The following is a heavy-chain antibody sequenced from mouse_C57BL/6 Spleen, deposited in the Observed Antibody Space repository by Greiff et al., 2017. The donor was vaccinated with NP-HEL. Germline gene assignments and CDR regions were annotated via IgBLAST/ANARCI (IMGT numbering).Heavy chain of an antibody. Sequence: VKLQQPGAELVRPGSSVKLSCKASGYTFTSYWMHWVKQRPIQGLEWIGNIDPSDSETHYNQKFKDKATLTVDKSSSTAYMQLSSLTSEDSAVYYCARSYDYPFDYWGQGTTLTVSS. V-gene: IGHV1-52*01. CDR3: ARSYDYPFDY. D-gene: IGHD2-4*01. CDR1: GYTFTSYW. CDR2: IDPSDSET. J-gene: IGHJ2*01.